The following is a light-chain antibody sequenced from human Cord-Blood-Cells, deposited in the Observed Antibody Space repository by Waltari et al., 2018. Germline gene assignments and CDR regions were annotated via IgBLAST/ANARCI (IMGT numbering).Light chain of an antibody. V-gene: IGLV2-23*02. J-gene: IGLJ1*01. CDR2: EVS. CDR3: CSYAGSSTYV. Sequence: QSALTQPASVSGSPGQSITISCTGTSRDVGSYNLVSGYQQHPGKAPKLMIYEVSKRPSGVSNRFSGSKSGNTASLTISGLQAEDEADYYCCSYAGSSTYVFGTGTKVTVL. CDR1: SRDVGSYNL.